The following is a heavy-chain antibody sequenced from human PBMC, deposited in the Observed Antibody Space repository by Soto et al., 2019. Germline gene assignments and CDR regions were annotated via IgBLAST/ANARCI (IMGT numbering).Heavy chain of an antibody. CDR1: GFTFTSSA. D-gene: IGHD3-22*01. CDR2: IVVGSGNT. J-gene: IGHJ4*02. V-gene: IGHV1-58*01. Sequence: SVKVSCKASGFTFTSSAVQWVRQARGQRLEWIGWIVVGSGNTNYAQKFQERVTITRDMSTNTVYMELSSVRSEDTAVYYCAADPYYYDSSNYYSFDHWGQGTLVTVSS. CDR3: AADPYYYDSSNYYSFDH.